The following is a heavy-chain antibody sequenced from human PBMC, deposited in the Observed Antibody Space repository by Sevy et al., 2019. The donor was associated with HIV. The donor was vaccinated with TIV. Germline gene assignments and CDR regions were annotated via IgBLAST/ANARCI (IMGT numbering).Heavy chain of an antibody. CDR1: GGSVSSID. J-gene: IGHJ4*02. D-gene: IGHD2-21*01. CDR3: ARAPSDHFDY. Sequence: SETLSLTCTVSGGSVSSIDWSWIRQPAGKGLEWMGRIYVSGSTNYNPSLKSRVAMSVDTSKNQFSLRLTSVTAADTAVYYCARAPSDHFDYWGQGTLVTVSS. CDR2: IYVSGST. V-gene: IGHV4-4*07.